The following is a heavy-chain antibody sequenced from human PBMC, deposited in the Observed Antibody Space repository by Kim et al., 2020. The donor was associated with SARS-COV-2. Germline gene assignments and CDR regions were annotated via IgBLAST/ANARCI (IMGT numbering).Heavy chain of an antibody. V-gene: IGHV1-18*01. Sequence: ASVKVSCKASGYDFTAYPIAWVRRAPGQGLEWLGWINTYNGIPTYSQSVRGRVTMSMDTSTNTAYMELAGLRSDDTAIYYCARKYVFCSGGSCAGMDVCG. CDR1: GYDFTAYP. CDR3: ARKYVFCSGGSCAGMDV. D-gene: IGHD2-15*01. J-gene: IGHJ6*02. CDR2: INTYNGIP.